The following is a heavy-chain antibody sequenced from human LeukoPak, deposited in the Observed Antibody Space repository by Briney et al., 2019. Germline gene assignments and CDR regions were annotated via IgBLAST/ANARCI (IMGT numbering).Heavy chain of an antibody. CDR1: GGSISSYY. CDR3: ARESNEITGTTD. D-gene: IGHD1-7*01. V-gene: IGHV4-59*12. Sequence: SETLSLTCTVSGGSISSYYWSWIRQPPGKGLEWIGFIYYSGSTYYNPSLKSRVTISVDTSKNQFSLKLSSVTAADTAVYYCARESNEITGTTDWGQGTLVTVSS. J-gene: IGHJ4*02. CDR2: IYYSGST.